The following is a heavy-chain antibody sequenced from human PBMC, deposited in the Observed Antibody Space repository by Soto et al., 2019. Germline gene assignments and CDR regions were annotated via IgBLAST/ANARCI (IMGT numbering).Heavy chain of an antibody. J-gene: IGHJ6*02. CDR3: ARGSASHYYYYGMDV. Sequence: PGGSLRLSCAAPGFTFSSYDMHWVRQATGKGLEWVSAIGTAGDTYYPGSVKGRFTISRENAKNSLYLQMNSLRAEDTAVYYCARGSASHYYYYGMDVWGQGTTVTVSS. CDR2: IGTAGDT. V-gene: IGHV3-13*01. CDR1: GFTFSSYD.